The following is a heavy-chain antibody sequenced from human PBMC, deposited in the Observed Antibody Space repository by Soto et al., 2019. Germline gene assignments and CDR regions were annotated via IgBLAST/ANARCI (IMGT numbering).Heavy chain of an antibody. CDR3: ARDRSGSHGNAFAI. CDR1: GFTFSSYS. CDR2: ISSSSSYI. D-gene: IGHD1-26*01. V-gene: IGHV3-21*01. Sequence: PGGSLRLSCAVSGFTFSSYSMNWVRQAPGKGLEWVSSISSSSSYIYYADSVKGRFTISRDNAKNSLYLQMNSLRADDTGGYYCARDRSGSHGNAFAIWGHGTMVTVS. J-gene: IGHJ3*02.